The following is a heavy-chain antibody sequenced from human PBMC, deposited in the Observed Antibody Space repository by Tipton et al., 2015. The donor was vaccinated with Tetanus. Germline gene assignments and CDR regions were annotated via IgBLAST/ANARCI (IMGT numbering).Heavy chain of an antibody. J-gene: IGHJ3*01. V-gene: IGHV4-59*01. CDR3: ARRSYCTSTRCFDAFDL. D-gene: IGHD2-8*01. CDR2: IFHSGST. Sequence: TLFLTCTVSGDSMTRYYWSWIRQPPGKGLEWISYIFHSGSTNYNPALKSRVTTSMDTSRNQISLNLTSVTAADTAVYFCARRSYCTSTRCFDAFDLWGPGTRVTVSS. CDR1: GDSMTRYY.